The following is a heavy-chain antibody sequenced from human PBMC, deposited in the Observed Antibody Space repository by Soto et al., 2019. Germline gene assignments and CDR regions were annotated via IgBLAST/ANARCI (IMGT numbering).Heavy chain of an antibody. D-gene: IGHD3-9*01. CDR2: IYTSANT. V-gene: IGHV4-4*07. J-gene: IGHJ4*02. Sequence: QVQLQESGPGLAKPLETLSLTCTVSGDSISNHYWTWIRQPAGKGLEWIGRIYTSANTIYNPSLRSRVTMSVDTSKNQLSLKLSSVTAADTAVYFCARARYYDWCFDLWGLGTPVTVSS. CDR1: GDSISNHY. CDR3: ARARYYDWCFDL.